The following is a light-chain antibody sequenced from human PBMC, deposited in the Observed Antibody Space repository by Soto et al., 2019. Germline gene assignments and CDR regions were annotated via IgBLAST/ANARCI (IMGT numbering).Light chain of an antibody. CDR1: QGIRNY. CDR3: QKYCGPPYT. CDR2: TAS. V-gene: IGKV1-27*01. Sequence: DIQMTQSPSSLSASVGDRVTITCRASQGIRNYLAWYQQKPGKFPKLLIYTASTLQSGVPSRFSGSGSWTAVTLNISSLQPEDVATYYCQKYCGPPYTFGQGTNLEIK. J-gene: IGKJ2*01.